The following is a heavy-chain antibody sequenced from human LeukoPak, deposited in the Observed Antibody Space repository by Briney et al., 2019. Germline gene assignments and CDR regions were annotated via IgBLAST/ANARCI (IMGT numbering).Heavy chain of an antibody. CDR2: IYSGGST. CDR3: ASTDGITMVRGVISYGMDV. CDR1: GFTVSSNY. V-gene: IGHV3-53*01. Sequence: GGSLRLSCAASGFTVSSNYMSWVRQAPGKGLEWVSVIYSGGSTYYADSVKGRFTISRDNSKNTLYLQMNSLRAEDTAVYYCASTDGITMVRGVISYGMDVWGQGTTVTVSS. J-gene: IGHJ6*02. D-gene: IGHD3-10*01.